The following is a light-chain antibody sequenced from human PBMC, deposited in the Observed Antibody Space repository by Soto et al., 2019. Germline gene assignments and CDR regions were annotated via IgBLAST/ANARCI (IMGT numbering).Light chain of an antibody. CDR1: QGISNY. Sequence: DIPMTQSPSSLSASVGDRVTITCRASQGISNYLAWYQQKPGKVPKLLIYAASTLQSGVPSRFSGSGSGTDFTLTISSLQPEDVATYYCQKYNSAPPMYTFGQGTKLEIK. CDR3: QKYNSAPPMYT. J-gene: IGKJ2*01. V-gene: IGKV1-27*01. CDR2: AAS.